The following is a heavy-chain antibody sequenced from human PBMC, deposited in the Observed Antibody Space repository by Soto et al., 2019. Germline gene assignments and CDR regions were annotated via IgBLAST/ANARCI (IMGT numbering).Heavy chain of an antibody. D-gene: IGHD3-10*01. J-gene: IGHJ4*02. CDR1: GFTFRSYS. Sequence: QVQLVESGGGVVQPGRSLRLSCVASGFTFRSYSFHWVRQAPGKGLEWVAVISYDGTSKYYADSVKGRFSISRDDSTKRLHLQMRSLGTEDTAIYYCAREMIGTLWFVDSWGQGTLVTVSS. CDR2: ISYDGTSK. CDR3: AREMIGTLWFVDS. V-gene: IGHV3-30-3*01.